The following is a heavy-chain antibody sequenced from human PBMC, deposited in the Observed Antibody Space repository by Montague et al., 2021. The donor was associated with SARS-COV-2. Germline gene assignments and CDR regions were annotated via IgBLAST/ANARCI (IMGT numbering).Heavy chain of an antibody. J-gene: IGHJ4*02. CDR3: AKLTTGYSYGTGDY. Sequence: SLRLSCAASGFTFSSYAMSWVRQAPGKGLEWVSAISGSGGSTYYADSVKGRFTISRDNSKNTLYVQMNSLGAEDTAMYYCAKLTTGYSYGTGDYWGQGTLVTVSS. V-gene: IGHV3-23*01. CDR2: ISGSGGST. D-gene: IGHD5-18*01. CDR1: GFTFSSYA.